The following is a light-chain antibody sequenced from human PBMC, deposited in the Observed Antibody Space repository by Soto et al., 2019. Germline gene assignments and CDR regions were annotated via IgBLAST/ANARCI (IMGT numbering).Light chain of an antibody. J-gene: IGKJ2*01. Sequence: EIVLTQSPGTLSLSPGEGATLSCRASQSVTGTNLAWYQQRPGQAPRLLIYDAVRRATGIPDRFSRSGSGTDFTLTISRLEPEDFAVYYCHQYGSSLGTFGQGTKVEI. CDR3: HQYGSSLGT. CDR1: QSVTGTN. V-gene: IGKV3-20*01. CDR2: DAV.